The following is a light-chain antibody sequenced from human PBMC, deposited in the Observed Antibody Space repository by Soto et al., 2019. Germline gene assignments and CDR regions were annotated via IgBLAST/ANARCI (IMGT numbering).Light chain of an antibody. Sequence: QSVLTQPPSASGTPGQRVTISCSGSSSNIGSNYVYWYQQLPGTAPKLLIYRNNQRPSGVPDRFSGSKSGTSASLAISGLRSEDDADYYCATWDDSLSTVLFGGGTQLTVL. CDR1: SSNIGSNY. CDR3: ATWDDSLSTVL. J-gene: IGLJ2*01. V-gene: IGLV1-47*01. CDR2: RNN.